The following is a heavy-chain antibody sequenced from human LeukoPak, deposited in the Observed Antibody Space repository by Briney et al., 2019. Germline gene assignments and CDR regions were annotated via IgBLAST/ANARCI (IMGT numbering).Heavy chain of an antibody. J-gene: IGHJ4*02. CDR2: ISGSGGST. Sequence: GGSLRLSCAASGFTFSSYAMSWVRQAPGKGLEWVSAISGSGGSTYYADSVKGRFTISRDNSKNMLYLQMNSLRAEDTAVYYCAKEAVAGSRAPYYFDYWGQGTLVTVSS. D-gene: IGHD6-19*01. V-gene: IGHV3-23*01. CDR3: AKEAVAGSRAPYYFDY. CDR1: GFTFSSYA.